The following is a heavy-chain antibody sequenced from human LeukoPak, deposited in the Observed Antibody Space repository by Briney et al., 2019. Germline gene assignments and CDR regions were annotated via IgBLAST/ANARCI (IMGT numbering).Heavy chain of an antibody. CDR1: GGSISSYY. CDR2: IYYSGST. V-gene: IGHV4-59*01. J-gene: IGHJ6*03. CDR3: ARVRGSYYYYYMDV. Sequence: SETLSLACTVSGGSISSYYWSWIRQPPGKGLEWIGYIYYSGSTNYNPSLKSRVTISVDTSKNQFSLKLSSVTAADTAVYYCARVRGSYYYYYMDVWGKGTTVTVSS. D-gene: IGHD3-10*01.